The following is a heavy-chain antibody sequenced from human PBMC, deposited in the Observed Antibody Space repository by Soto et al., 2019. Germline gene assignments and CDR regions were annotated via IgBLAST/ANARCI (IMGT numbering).Heavy chain of an antibody. J-gene: IGHJ5*02. CDR1: GNTLTGYY. CDR2: VNTNSGGT. V-gene: IGHV1-2*04. Sequence: ASLKVYCKASGNTLTGYYMRCLRQAHGQGLEWMGWVNTNSGGTNYAQKFHGWVTMTRDTSISTAYMELSRLRSDDTVVYYCASSSSRIFQSGPCGQGTLGTVAS. D-gene: IGHD6-6*01. CDR3: ASSSSRIFQSGP.